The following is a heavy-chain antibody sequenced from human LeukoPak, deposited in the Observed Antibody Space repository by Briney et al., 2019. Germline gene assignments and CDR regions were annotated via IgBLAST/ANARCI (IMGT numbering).Heavy chain of an antibody. Sequence: PSQTLSLTCTVSGGSINSGGYFWSWVRQHPGKGLEWIGYISYSGSTYYNLSLKSRITISVDTSKNQFSLRVSSVTDADTALYYCARVSAGGETRDWGQGTLVTVSS. CDR1: GGSINSGGYF. CDR2: ISYSGST. D-gene: IGHD2-2*01. V-gene: IGHV4-31*03. CDR3: ARVSAGGETRD. J-gene: IGHJ4*02.